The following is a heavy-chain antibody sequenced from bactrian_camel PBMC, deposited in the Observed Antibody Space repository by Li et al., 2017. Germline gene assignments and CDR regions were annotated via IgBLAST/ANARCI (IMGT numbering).Heavy chain of an antibody. CDR3: AAEGPQWTVAVGPCGLGY. CDR2: IYTGLGNT. J-gene: IGHJ4*01. D-gene: IGHD1*01. Sequence: HVQLVESGGGSAQPGGSLRLSCATFGIKYNENCMGWFRQAPGKEREGVAVIYTGLGNTYYSDSVKGRFTISQDNAKNTVYLQMNSLKPEDTAVYYCAAEGPQWTVAVGPCGLGYWGQGTQVTVS. CDR1: GIKYNENC. V-gene: IGHV3S54*01.